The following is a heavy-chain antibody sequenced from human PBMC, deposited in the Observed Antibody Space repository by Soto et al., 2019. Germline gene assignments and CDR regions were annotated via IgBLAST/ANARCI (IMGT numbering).Heavy chain of an antibody. CDR2: ISGYNGDT. Sequence: QVQLVQSGGEVKKPGASVKVSCKTSGYTFTRYGISWVRQAPGQGLEWMGWISGYNGDTNYAQKCQDRVTMTIDTSTTTVYMELRSLTSDDTAVYYCAKNGQLPYYYYCMDVWGQGTTVTVSS. D-gene: IGHD1-26*01. CDR3: AKNGQLPYYYYCMDV. CDR1: GYTFTRYG. V-gene: IGHV1-18*01. J-gene: IGHJ6*02.